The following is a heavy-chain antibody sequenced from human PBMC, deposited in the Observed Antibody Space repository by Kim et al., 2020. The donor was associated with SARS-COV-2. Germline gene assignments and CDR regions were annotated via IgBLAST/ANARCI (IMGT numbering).Heavy chain of an antibody. V-gene: IGHV3-23*01. Sequence: GGSLRLSCAASGFTFSSYAMSWVRQASGKGLEWVSAISGSGGSTYYADSVKGRFTISRDNSKNTLYLQMNSLRAEDTAVYYCAKDAPSYYDSSGSPRYFQHWGQGTLVTVSS. CDR2: ISGSGGST. CDR1: GFTFSSYA. J-gene: IGHJ1*01. CDR3: AKDAPSYYDSSGSPRYFQH. D-gene: IGHD3-22*01.